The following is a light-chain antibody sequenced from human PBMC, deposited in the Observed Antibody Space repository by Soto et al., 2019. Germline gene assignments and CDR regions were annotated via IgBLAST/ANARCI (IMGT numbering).Light chain of an antibody. Sequence: QPVLTQSPSASASLGASVKFTCTLSSGHTFYAIAWHQQQPEKGPRYLMKVNSDGSHFKGDGIPDRFSGSSSGAERYLTISSLQSEDEADYYCQTWGTDIVVFGGGTQLTVL. V-gene: IGLV4-69*01. CDR3: QTWGTDIVV. J-gene: IGLJ2*01. CDR2: VNSDGSH. CDR1: SGHTFYA.